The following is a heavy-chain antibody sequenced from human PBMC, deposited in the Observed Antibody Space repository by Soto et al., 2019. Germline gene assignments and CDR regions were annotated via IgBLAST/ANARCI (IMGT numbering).Heavy chain of an antibody. CDR1: GGSISNKY. J-gene: IGHJ3*02. D-gene: IGHD1-26*01. V-gene: IGHV4-38-2*02. CDR3: ARDSGSYYPAAFDI. Sequence: SETLSLTCTVSGGSISNKYWSWIRQPPGKGLEWIGSIYHSGSTYYNPSLKSRVTISVDTSKNQFSLKLSSVTAADTAVYYCARDSGSYYPAAFDIWGQGTMVTVSS. CDR2: IYHSGST.